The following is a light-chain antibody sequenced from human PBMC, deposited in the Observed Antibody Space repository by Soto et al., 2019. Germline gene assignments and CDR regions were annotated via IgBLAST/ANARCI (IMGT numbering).Light chain of an antibody. CDR1: QSISNN. Sequence: EIVMTQSTVTLSASPGERATLSCRASQSISNNLAWYQQKPGQAPRLLIYGASTRATGIPARFSGSESGTEFTLSISSLQSEDFAVYYCQQYNNWPRTFGQGTKVEIK. J-gene: IGKJ1*01. V-gene: IGKV3-15*01. CDR3: QQYNNWPRT. CDR2: GAS.